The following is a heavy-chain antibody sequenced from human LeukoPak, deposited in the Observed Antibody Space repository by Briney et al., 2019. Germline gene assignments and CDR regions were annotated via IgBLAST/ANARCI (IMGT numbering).Heavy chain of an antibody. CDR1: GGSISSYY. J-gene: IGHJ5*02. V-gene: IGHV4-59*01. D-gene: IGHD2-2*01. Sequence: SETLSLTCTVSGGSISSYYWSWIRQPPGKGLEWIGYIYYSGSTNYNPSLKSRVTISVDTSKNQFSLKVSSVTAADTAVYYCARAGGYCSSTRCYNWFDPWGQGTLVTLSS. CDR3: ARAGGYCSSTRCYNWFDP. CDR2: IYYSGST.